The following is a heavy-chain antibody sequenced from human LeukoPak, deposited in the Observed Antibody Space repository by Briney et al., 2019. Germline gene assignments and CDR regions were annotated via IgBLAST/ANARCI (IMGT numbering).Heavy chain of an antibody. V-gene: IGHV3-30*12. CDR2: IYPNGNDN. CDR1: GFTFHDFG. D-gene: IGHD6-19*01. J-gene: IGHJ2*01. CDR3: ARDSDTSGNHWFFDV. Sequence: GTSLRLSCAASGFTFHDFGMVWVRQTPGKGLQWVAAIYPNGNDNYYADSARGRFVISRDNSKNTLYLQIYSLTVVDTAVYYCARDSDTSGNHWFFDVWGRGTLVIASS.